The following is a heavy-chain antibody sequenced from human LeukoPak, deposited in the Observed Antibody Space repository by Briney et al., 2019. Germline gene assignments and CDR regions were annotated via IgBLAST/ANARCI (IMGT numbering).Heavy chain of an antibody. Sequence: PSETLSLTCAVYGGSFSGYYWSWIRQPPGKGLEWIGEINHSGSTNHNPSLKSRVTISVDTSKNQFSLKLSSVTAADTAVYYCARYYGGNPYYFDYWGQGTLVTVSS. CDR3: ARYYGGNPYYFDY. CDR1: GGSFSGYY. V-gene: IGHV4-34*01. J-gene: IGHJ4*02. CDR2: INHSGST. D-gene: IGHD4-23*01.